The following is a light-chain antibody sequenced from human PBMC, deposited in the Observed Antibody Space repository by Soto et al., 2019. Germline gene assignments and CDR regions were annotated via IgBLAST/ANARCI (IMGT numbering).Light chain of an antibody. Sequence: DIVMTQSPDSLAVSLGERATINCKSSQSVLYNSDNKNYLAWYQQKAGQPPKLLIYWASTRDSGVPDRFSGSGSAADFTLTINNLQAEDVAVYYCQQYYTTLSFGGGTKVEIK. CDR2: WAS. CDR1: QSVLYNSDNKNY. J-gene: IGKJ4*01. CDR3: QQYYTTLS. V-gene: IGKV4-1*01.